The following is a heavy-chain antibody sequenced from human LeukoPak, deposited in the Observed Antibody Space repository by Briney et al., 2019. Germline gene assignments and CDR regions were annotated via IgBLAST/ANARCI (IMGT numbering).Heavy chain of an antibody. CDR3: AKGPPVYSKTPFDY. J-gene: IGHJ4*02. D-gene: IGHD4-11*01. CDR2: IYTGGSA. V-gene: IGHV3-66*01. CDR1: GFTVSSNY. Sequence: PGGSLRLSCAASGFTVSSNYMSWVRQAPGKGLEWVSVIYTGGSAYYADTVKGRFTISRDNSKNTLYLQMNSLRAEDTAVYYCAKGPPVYSKTPFDYWGQGTLVTVSS.